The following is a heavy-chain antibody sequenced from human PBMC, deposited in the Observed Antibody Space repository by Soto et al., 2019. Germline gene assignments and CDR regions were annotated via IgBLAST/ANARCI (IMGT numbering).Heavy chain of an antibody. CDR2: IYSGGST. D-gene: IGHD3-3*02. CDR1: GFTVSSNY. J-gene: IGHJ6*02. Sequence: EVQLVESGGGLVQPGVSLRLSCAASGFTVSSNYMSWVRQAPGKGLEWVSVIYSGGSTYYADSVKGRFTISRDNSKNTLYLQMNSLRAEDTAVYYWARDRHSMYGMDVWGQGTTVTVSS. V-gene: IGHV3-66*01. CDR3: ARDRHSMYGMDV.